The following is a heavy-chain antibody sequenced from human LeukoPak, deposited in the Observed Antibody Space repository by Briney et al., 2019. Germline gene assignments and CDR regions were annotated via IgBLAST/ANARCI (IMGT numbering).Heavy chain of an antibody. D-gene: IGHD1-20*01. CDR3: ATTPPTRYNWNDHVVSFDP. CDR1: GYTLTELS. Sequence: ASVKVSCKVSGYTLTELSMHWVRQAPGKGLEWMGGFDPEDGETIYAQKFQGRVTMTEDTSTDTAYMELSSLRSEDTAVYYCATTPPTRYNWNDHVVSFDPWGQGTLSPSPQ. J-gene: IGHJ5*02. CDR2: FDPEDGET. V-gene: IGHV1-24*01.